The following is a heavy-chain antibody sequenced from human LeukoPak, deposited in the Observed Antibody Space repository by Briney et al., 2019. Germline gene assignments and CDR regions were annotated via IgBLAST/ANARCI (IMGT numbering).Heavy chain of an antibody. J-gene: IGHJ3*02. D-gene: IGHD4-11*01. Sequence: GSLRLPCAASGFPFNSYSMNWVRQGPGKGVEWGSYINSSSSNIYYADSVKGRFTISRDKAKNSLYLQMNSLRAEDTAVYYSAREARVTHDAFYIWGQGTKVTVSS. CDR3: AREARVTHDAFYI. CDR2: INSSSSNI. V-gene: IGHV3-48*01. CDR1: GFPFNSYS.